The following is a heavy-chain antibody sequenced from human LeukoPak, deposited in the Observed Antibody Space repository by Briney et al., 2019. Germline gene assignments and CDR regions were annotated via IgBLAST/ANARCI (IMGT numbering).Heavy chain of an antibody. CDR1: GFTFSSYA. J-gene: IGHJ4*02. Sequence: GGSLRLSCAASGFTFSSYAMHWVRQAPGKGLEWVSAISVSGGSTYYADSVKGRFTISRDNSKNTLYLQMNSLRAEDTAVYYCAKDHTYGDYDYWGQGTLVTVSS. V-gene: IGHV3-23*01. D-gene: IGHD4-17*01. CDR2: ISVSGGST. CDR3: AKDHTYGDYDY.